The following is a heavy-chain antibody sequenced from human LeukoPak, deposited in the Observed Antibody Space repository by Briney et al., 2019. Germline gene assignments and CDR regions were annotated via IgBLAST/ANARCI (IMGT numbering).Heavy chain of an antibody. D-gene: IGHD6-19*01. CDR1: GLIFSSYT. CDR3: ARDRDGSGWHDY. J-gene: IGHJ4*02. Sequence: PGGSLRLSCAASGLIFSSYTMNWVRPAPGKGLEGVSSISSSSSYIYFADSVKGRFTSSRDNAKDSLYLQMNSLRAEDTAVYYCARDRDGSGWHDYWGQGTLVTVSS. CDR2: ISSSSSYI. V-gene: IGHV3-21*01.